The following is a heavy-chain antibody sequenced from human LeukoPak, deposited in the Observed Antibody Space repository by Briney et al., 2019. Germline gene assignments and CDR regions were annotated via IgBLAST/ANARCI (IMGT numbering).Heavy chain of an antibody. CDR2: ISSSSSTI. J-gene: IGHJ4*02. CDR1: GFTFSSYS. D-gene: IGHD4-17*01. CDR3: ASLTFTTVTTVSVGY. Sequence: GGSLRLSCAASGFTFSSYSMNWVRQAPGKGLEWVSYISSSSSTIYYAGSVKGRFTISRDNAKNSLYLQMNSLRDEDTAVYYCASLTFTTVTTVSVGYWGQGTLVTVSS. V-gene: IGHV3-48*02.